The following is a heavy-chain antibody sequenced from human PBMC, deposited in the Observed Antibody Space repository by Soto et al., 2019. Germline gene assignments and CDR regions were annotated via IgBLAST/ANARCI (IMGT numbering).Heavy chain of an antibody. CDR2: NYYGGTT. CDR3: ATAPMVRGVIITRYFDY. Sequence: PSACLSPTCTVAGSSTISSSYYWGWIRQPPGKGLEWIGINYYGGTTYYNPSLKSRVTISVDTSKKQFSLKLSSVTAADTAVYYCATAPMVRGVIITRYFDYWGQGTLVTVSS. J-gene: IGHJ4*02. V-gene: IGHV4-39*07. CDR1: GSSTISSSYY. D-gene: IGHD3-10*01.